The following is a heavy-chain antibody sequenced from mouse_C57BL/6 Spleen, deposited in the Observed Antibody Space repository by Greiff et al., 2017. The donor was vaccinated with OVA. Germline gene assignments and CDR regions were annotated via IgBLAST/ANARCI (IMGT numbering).Heavy chain of an antibody. CDR2: IYPGSGST. V-gene: IGHV1-55*01. J-gene: IGHJ4*01. D-gene: IGHD1-2*01. CDR3: ARRGADCDNGAMDY. Sequence: VQLQQPGAELVKPGASVKLSCKASGYTFTSYWITWVKQRPGQGLEWIGDIYPGSGSTNYNEKFKSKATLTVDTSSSTAYMQLSSLTSEDSAVYYCARRGADCDNGAMDYWGQGTSVIVSS. CDR1: GYTFTSYW.